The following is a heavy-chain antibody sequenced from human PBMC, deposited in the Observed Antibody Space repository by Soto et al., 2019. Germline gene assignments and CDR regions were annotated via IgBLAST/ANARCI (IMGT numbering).Heavy chain of an antibody. Sequence: GGSLRLSCAASGFTVSSNYMSWVRQAPGKGLEWVSVIYSGGSTYYADSVKGRFTISRDNSKNTLYLQMNSLRAEDTAVYYCARDLSPLFMVREEGYYMDVWGKGTTVTVSS. V-gene: IGHV3-66*01. J-gene: IGHJ6*03. CDR1: GFTVSSNY. D-gene: IGHD3-10*01. CDR3: ARDLSPLFMVREEGYYMDV. CDR2: IYSGGST.